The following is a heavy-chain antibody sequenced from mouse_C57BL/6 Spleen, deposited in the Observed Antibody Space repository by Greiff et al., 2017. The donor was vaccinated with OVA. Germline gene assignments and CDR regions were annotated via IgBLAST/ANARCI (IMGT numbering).Heavy chain of an antibody. CDR3: ARDYDGYYPFAY. V-gene: IGHV3-6*01. CDR1: GYSITSGYY. CDR2: ISYDGSN. Sequence: DVQLQESGPGLVKPSQSLSLTCSVTGYSITSGYYWNWIRQFPGNKLEWMGYISYDGSNNYNPSLKNRISITRDTSKNQFFLKLNSVTTEDTATYYCARDYDGYYPFAYWGQGTLVTVSA. J-gene: IGHJ3*01. D-gene: IGHD2-3*01.